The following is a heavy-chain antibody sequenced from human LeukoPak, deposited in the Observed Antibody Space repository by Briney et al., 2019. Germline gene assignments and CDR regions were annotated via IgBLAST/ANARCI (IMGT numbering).Heavy chain of an antibody. CDR3: ARSLAYYDILTG. CDR2: IIPIFGTA. CDR1: GGTFSSYA. D-gene: IGHD3-9*01. J-gene: IGHJ4*02. V-gene: IGHV1-69*05. Sequence: SSVKVSCKASGGTFSSYAISWLRQAPGQGLEWMGGIIPIFGTANYAQKFQGRVTITTDESTSTAYMELSSLRSEDTAVYYCARSLAYYDILTGWGQGTLDTVSS.